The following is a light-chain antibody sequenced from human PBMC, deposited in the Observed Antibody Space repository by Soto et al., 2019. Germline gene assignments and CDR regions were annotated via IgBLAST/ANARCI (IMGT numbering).Light chain of an antibody. CDR1: QGISSY. CDR3: QQYYSYPLT. Sequence: AIRMTQSPSSFSASTGDRVTITCRASQGISSYLAWYQQKPGKAPKLLIYAASTLQSGVPSRFSGSGSWTDFTLTISCLQSEDFATYYCQQYYSYPLTFGQGTKVDIK. CDR2: AAS. J-gene: IGKJ1*01. V-gene: IGKV1-8*01.